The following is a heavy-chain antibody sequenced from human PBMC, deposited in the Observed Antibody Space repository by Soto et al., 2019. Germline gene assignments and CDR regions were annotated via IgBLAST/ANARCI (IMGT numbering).Heavy chain of an antibody. D-gene: IGHD2-15*01. CDR3: ATGLCGGGGCSISGRLFDS. Sequence: EVQLVESGGGLVQPGGSLRVSCTDSGINLSNYGMAWVRQAPGKGLEWISYIRTSGIINYADSVRGRFTISRDNATNSLNLQMNSLRAEDTAVYYCATGLCGGGGCSISGRLFDSWGQGTLVTVSS. V-gene: IGHV3-48*04. CDR1: GINLSNYG. J-gene: IGHJ4*02. CDR2: IRTSGII.